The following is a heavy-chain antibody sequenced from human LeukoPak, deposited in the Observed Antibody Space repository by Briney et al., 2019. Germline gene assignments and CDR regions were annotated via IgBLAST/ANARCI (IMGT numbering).Heavy chain of an antibody. Sequence: TSGTLSLTCAVSGGSISSSNWWSWVRQPPGKGLEWVANIKQDGSEKNYVDSVKGRFTISRDNAKNSMYLQMNSLRAEDTAVYYCAREGFAAASDIWGQGTMVTVSS. CDR2: IKQDGSEK. J-gene: IGHJ3*02. D-gene: IGHD2-15*01. CDR1: GGSISSSNW. CDR3: AREGFAAASDI. V-gene: IGHV3-7*01.